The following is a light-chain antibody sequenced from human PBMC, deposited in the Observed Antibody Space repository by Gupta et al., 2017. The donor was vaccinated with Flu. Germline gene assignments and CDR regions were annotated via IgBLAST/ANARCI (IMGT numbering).Light chain of an antibody. CDR3: QSYDNSLSGSRV. CDR2: GNN. J-gene: IGLJ1*01. V-gene: IGLV1-40*01. Sequence: QSVLTQPPSVSGAPGQRVTISCTGSNSNIGAGYDVHWYQQLPGTAPKLLIFGNNNRPSGVPDRFSGSKSGTSASLAITGLQAEDEADYYCQSYDNSLSGSRVFGTGTKVTVL. CDR1: NSNIGAGYD.